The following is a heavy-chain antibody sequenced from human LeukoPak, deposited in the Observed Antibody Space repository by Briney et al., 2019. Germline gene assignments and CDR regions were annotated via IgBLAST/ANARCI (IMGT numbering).Heavy chain of an antibody. J-gene: IGHJ4*02. D-gene: IGHD3-22*01. Sequence: ASVKVSCKAPGYTFTDYYMHWVRQAPGQGLEWIAWINLNSGGTNYAQKFQGRVTMTRDTSISTAYMELSRLRSDDTAVYYCAREDSSGYRYFDYWGQGTLVTVSS. CDR3: AREDSSGYRYFDY. CDR2: INLNSGGT. V-gene: IGHV1-2*02. CDR1: GYTFTDYY.